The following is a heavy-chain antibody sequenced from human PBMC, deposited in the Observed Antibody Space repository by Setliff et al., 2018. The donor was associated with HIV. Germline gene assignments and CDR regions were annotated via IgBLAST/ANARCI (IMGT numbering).Heavy chain of an antibody. CDR2: TRNEANSYTT. J-gene: IGHJ4*02. D-gene: IGHD4-17*01. CDR3: ARGSTVGTAFDY. V-gene: IGHV3-72*01. CDR1: GFTFSDHY. Sequence: GGSLRLSCAASGFTFSDHYMDWVRQAPGKGLEWVGRTRNEANSYTTEYAASVKGRFTISRDDSKNSLYLQMNSLKTEDTAVYYCARGSTVGTAFDYWGQGTLVTV.